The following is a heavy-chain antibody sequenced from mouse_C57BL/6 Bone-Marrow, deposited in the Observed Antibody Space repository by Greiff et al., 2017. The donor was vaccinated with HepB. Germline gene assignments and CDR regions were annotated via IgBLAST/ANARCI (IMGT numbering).Heavy chain of an antibody. Sequence: VQLQQSGPGLVQPSQSLSITCTVSGFSLTSYGVHWVRQSPGKGLEWLGVIWSGGSTDYNAAFISRLSISKDNSKSQVFFKMNSLQADDTAIYYCARTGDGYPAWFAYWGQGTLVTVSA. CDR3: ARTGDGYPAWFAY. CDR1: GFSLTSYG. J-gene: IGHJ3*01. D-gene: IGHD2-3*01. CDR2: IWSGGST. V-gene: IGHV2-2*01.